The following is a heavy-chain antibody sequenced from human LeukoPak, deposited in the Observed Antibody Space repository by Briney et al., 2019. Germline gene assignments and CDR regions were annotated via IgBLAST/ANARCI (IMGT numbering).Heavy chain of an antibody. CDR2: INNEWTTI. J-gene: IGHJ1*01. CDR1: GLTFSNSW. CDR3: ARVSGLGMNEYYQH. Sequence: GGSLTLSCEVSGLTFSNSWMHWLRQAPGKGLVWVSRINNEWTTIRYAASVKGRLTISRDNAKNTLYLQMNSLRAEDTAVYYCARVSGLGMNEYYQHWGQGTLVTVAS. D-gene: IGHD3-10*01. V-gene: IGHV3-74*01.